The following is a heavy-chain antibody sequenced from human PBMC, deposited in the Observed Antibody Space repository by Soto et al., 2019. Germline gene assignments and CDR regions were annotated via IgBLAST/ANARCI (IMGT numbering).Heavy chain of an antibody. CDR1: GFTCSSYA. Sequence: GGSLRLSCAASGFTCSSYAMSCVRQAPGKGLKWVSAISGSGGSTYYADSVKGQFTISRDNSKNTLYLQMNSLRAEETAVYYCVKVNRGYYDSSGYSPPYYWGQGTLVTVSS. CDR3: VKVNRGYYDSSGYSPPYY. J-gene: IGHJ4*02. CDR2: ISGSGGST. D-gene: IGHD3-22*01. V-gene: IGHV3-23*01.